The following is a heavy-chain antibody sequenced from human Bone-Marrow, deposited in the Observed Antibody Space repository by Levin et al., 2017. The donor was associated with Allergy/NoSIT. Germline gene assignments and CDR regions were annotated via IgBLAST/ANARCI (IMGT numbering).Heavy chain of an antibody. D-gene: IGHD5-12*01. CDR3: AREEYSGYSNDY. V-gene: IGHV3-21*01. Sequence: PGGSLRLSCAASGFTFSSYAIHWVRQAPGKGLEWVSSISSSGSYIYYADSVKGRFTISRDNAKSSLYLQMNSLRAEDTAVYYCAREEYSGYSNDYWGQGTLVTVSS. J-gene: IGHJ4*02. CDR1: GFTFSSYA. CDR2: ISSSGSYI.